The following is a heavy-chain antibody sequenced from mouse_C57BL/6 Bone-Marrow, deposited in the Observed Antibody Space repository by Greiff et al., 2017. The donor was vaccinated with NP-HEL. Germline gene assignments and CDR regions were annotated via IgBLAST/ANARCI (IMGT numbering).Heavy chain of an antibody. CDR2: IYPGSGST. V-gene: IGHV1-55*01. J-gene: IGHJ4*01. CDR1: GYTFTSYW. CDR3: ARSGLITTVVATYYAMDY. Sequence: QVQLQQPGAELVKPGASVKMSCKASGYTFTSYWITWVKQRPGQGLEWIGDIYPGSGSTNYNEQFQSQATLTVDTSSSTAYMQLSSLTSEDAAVYYCARSGLITTVVATYYAMDYWGQGTSVTVSS. D-gene: IGHD1-1*01.